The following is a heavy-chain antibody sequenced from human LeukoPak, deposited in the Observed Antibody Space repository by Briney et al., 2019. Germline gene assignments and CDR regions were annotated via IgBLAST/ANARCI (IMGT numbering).Heavy chain of an antibody. V-gene: IGHV3-30*02. J-gene: IGHJ4*02. D-gene: IGHD5-24*01. CDR2: IRYDGVIK. CDR1: GFTFSNYG. Sequence: PGGSLRLSCAASGFTFSNYGRPWVRRAPGKGLGWVAFIRYDGVIKYYADSVKGRFTISRDNSKNTLYVQMNSLRDDDTAVYYCAKDGRWLEDHIDHWGQGTLVTVSS. CDR3: AKDGRWLEDHIDH.